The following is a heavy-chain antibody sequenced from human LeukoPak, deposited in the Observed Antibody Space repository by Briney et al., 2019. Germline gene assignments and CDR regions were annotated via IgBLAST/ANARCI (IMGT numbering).Heavy chain of an antibody. D-gene: IGHD3-22*01. CDR3: ARDSSSGYQGY. CDR2: FSSIGSPI. J-gene: IGHJ4*02. Sequence: GGSLRLSCAASGFTFSDYYMSWVRQAPGKGGECVSYFSSIGSPIYYADSLHRRFTISRDNSKYSLYLQMNSLRAEDTAVYYCARDSSSGYQGYWGQGTLVTVSS. V-gene: IGHV3-11*04. CDR1: GFTFSDYY.